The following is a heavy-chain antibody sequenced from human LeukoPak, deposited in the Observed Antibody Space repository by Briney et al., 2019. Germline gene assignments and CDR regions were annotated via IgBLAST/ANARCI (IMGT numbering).Heavy chain of an antibody. V-gene: IGHV3-30*18. Sequence: GGSLRLSCAASGFTFSSYGMHWVRQAPGKGLEWVAVISYDGSNKYYADSVKGRFTISRDNSKNTLYLQVNSLRAEDTAVYYCAKAQYYDILTGYSRTYYYYGMDVWGQGTTVTVSS. CDR2: ISYDGSNK. J-gene: IGHJ6*02. D-gene: IGHD3-9*01. CDR1: GFTFSSYG. CDR3: AKAQYYDILTGYSRTYYYYGMDV.